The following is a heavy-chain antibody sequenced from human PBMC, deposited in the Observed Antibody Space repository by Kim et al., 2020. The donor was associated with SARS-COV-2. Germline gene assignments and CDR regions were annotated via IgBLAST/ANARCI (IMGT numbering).Heavy chain of an antibody. Sequence: ASVKVSCKASGYTFTGYYMHWVRQAPGQGLEWMGRINPNSGGTNYAQKFQGRVTMTRDTSISTAYMELSRLRSDVTAVYYCARDRTYYYDSSGSYYYYGMDVWGQGTTVTVSS. CDR3: ARDRTYYYDSSGSYYYYGMDV. J-gene: IGHJ6*02. D-gene: IGHD3-22*01. CDR1: GYTFTGYY. CDR2: INPNSGGT. V-gene: IGHV1-2*06.